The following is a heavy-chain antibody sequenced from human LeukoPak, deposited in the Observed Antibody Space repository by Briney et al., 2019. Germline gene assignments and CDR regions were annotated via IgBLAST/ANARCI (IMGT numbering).Heavy chain of an antibody. V-gene: IGHV3-72*01. CDR3: VRNHRHWFGP. J-gene: IGHJ5*02. CDR1: GFSLSDHY. Sequence: GGSLRPSCAASGFSLSDHYMDWVRQAPGQGPELIGHIRNAGDGYTTEYAASVKGRFTVSRDDSKNSLYLQMNSLRPEDTAVYYCVRNHRHWFGPWGQGTLVTVSS. CDR2: IRNAGDGYTT.